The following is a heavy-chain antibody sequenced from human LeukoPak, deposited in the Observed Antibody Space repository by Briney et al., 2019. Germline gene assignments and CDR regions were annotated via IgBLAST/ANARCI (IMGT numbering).Heavy chain of an antibody. J-gene: IGHJ5*02. V-gene: IGHV3-21*01. CDR2: ISSSSSYI. CDR1: GFTFSSYS. D-gene: IGHD6-13*01. CDR3: AREAAEQQLVGWFDP. Sequence: GGSLRLSCAASGFTFSSYSMNWVRQAPGKGLEWVSSISSSSSYIYYADSVKGRSTISRDNAKNSLYLQMNSLRAEDTAVYYCAREAAEQQLVGWFDPWGQGTLVTVSS.